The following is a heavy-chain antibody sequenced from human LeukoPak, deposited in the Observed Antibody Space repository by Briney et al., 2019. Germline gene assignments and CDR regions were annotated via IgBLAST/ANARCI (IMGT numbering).Heavy chain of an antibody. CDR2: IYYSGNT. CDR1: GGSISRSSYY. J-gene: IGHJ5*02. D-gene: IGHD3-16*01. V-gene: IGHV4-39*01. CDR3: ARLGLPGERYNWFDP. Sequence: SETLSLTCTVAGGSISRSSYYWGWIRQPPGKRLEWIGSIYYSGNTYYNPSLKSPVTISVDTSKNQFSLKLSSVTAADTAIYYCARLGLPGERYNWFDPWGQGTLVTVSS.